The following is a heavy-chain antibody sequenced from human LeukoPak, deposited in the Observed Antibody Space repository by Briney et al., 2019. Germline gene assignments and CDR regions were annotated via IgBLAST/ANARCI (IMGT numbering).Heavy chain of an antibody. CDR2: IYTSGST. J-gene: IGHJ5*02. CDR3: ARDWPYSSSWYWFDP. CDR1: GGSISSYY. D-gene: IGHD6-13*01. Sequence: PSETLSLTCTVSGGSISSYYWSWIRQPAGKGLEWIGRIYTSGSTNYNPSLKSRVTMSVDTSKNQFSLKLSSVTAADTAVYYCARDWPYSSSWYWFDPWGQATLVTVSS. V-gene: IGHV4-4*07.